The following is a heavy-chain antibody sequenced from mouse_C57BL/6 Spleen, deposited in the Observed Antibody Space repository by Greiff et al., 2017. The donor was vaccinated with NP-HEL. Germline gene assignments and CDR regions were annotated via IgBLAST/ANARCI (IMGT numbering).Heavy chain of an antibody. J-gene: IGHJ3*01. CDR2: IYPGDGDT. V-gene: IGHV1-82*01. CDR1: GYAFSSSW. D-gene: IGHD2-5*01. CDR3: AWSNLAY. Sequence: VQLQQSGPELVKPGASVKISCKASGYAFSSSWMNWVKQRPGKGLEWIGRIYPGDGDTNYNGKFKGKATLTADKSSSTAYMQLSSLTAVDSAVYVCAWSNLAYWGQGTLVTVSA.